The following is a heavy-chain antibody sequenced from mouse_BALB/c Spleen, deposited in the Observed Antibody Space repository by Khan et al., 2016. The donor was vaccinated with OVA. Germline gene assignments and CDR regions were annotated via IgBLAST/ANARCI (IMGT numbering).Heavy chain of an antibody. D-gene: IGHD2-1*01. V-gene: IGHV1-77*01. Sequence: QVQLQQSGPELVKPGASVKMSCKPSGYTFTDYDIRWVKQRTGQGLEWIGEIYPGSGSTYSNEKFTGKATLTADKSSNPAYMQLSSLTSEDSAVYVCAKIFYGNSYAMDYWGQGTAVTVSS. CDR1: GYTFTDYD. CDR2: IYPGSGST. J-gene: IGHJ4*01. CDR3: AKIFYGNSYAMDY.